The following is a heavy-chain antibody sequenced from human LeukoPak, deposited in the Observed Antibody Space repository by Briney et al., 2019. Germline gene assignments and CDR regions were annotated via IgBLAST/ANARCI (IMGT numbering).Heavy chain of an antibody. D-gene: IGHD3-10*01. J-gene: IGHJ3*02. Sequence: GGSLRLSCAASGFTFSSYAMSWVRQAPGKGLECISGISGSGGSTYYADSVKGRFTISRDNSKNTLYLQMNSLRAEDTAVYYCARDYYGSGSSGAFDIWGQGTMVTVSS. CDR2: ISGSGGST. CDR3: ARDYYGSGSSGAFDI. V-gene: IGHV3-23*01. CDR1: GFTFSSYA.